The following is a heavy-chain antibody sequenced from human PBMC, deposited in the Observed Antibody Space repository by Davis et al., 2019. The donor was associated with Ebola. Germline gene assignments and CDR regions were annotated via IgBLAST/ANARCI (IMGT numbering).Heavy chain of an antibody. D-gene: IGHD3-3*01. CDR1: GFTFSSYA. CDR2: ISYDGSNK. V-gene: IGHV3-30-3*01. J-gene: IGHJ6*02. CDR3: ARDWAHYDFWSGSSNGMDV. Sequence: PGGSLRLSCAASGFTFSSYAMHWVRQAPGKGLEWVAVISYDGSNKYYADSVKGRFTISRDNSKNTLYLQMNSLRAEDTAVYYCARDWAHYDFWSGSSNGMDVWGQGTTVTVSS.